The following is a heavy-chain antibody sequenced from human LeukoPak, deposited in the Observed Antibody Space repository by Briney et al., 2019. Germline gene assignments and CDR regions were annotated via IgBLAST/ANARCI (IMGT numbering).Heavy chain of an antibody. CDR1: GGTINNYY. J-gene: IGHJ3*02. V-gene: IGHV4-59*01. Sequence: SETLSLTCTVSGGTINNYYWTWIRQPPGKRLEWIGYMYYIGTTNYNPSFKSRVTMSVDPSKNQFSLQLTSVTLADTAVYYCARLPPSGSLGVTDVFDIWGQGTMVTVSS. CDR3: ARLPPSGSLGVTDVFDI. D-gene: IGHD3-3*01. CDR2: MYYIGTT.